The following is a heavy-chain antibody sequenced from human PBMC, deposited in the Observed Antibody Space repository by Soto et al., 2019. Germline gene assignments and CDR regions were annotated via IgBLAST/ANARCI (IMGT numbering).Heavy chain of an antibody. CDR3: ARDRQQLVAGFDY. Sequence: SLRLSCAASGFTFSSYGMHWVRQAPGKGLERVAVIWYDGSNKYYADSVKGRFTISRDNSKNTLYLQMNSLRAEDTAVYYCARDRQQLVAGFDYWGQGTLVTVSA. V-gene: IGHV3-33*01. D-gene: IGHD6-13*01. J-gene: IGHJ4*02. CDR1: GFTFSSYG. CDR2: IWYDGSNK.